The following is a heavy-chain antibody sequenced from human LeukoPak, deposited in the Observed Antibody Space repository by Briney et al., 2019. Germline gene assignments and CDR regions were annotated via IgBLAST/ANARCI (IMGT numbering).Heavy chain of an antibody. CDR2: MNPNSGNT. CDR3: ARTSIWWERQPYWYFDL. V-gene: IGHV1-8*03. CDR1: GYTFTSYD. J-gene: IGHJ2*01. Sequence: GASVKVSCKASGYTFTSYDINWVRQATGQGLEWMGWMNPNSGNTGYAQKFQGRVTITRNTSISTAYMELSSLRSEDTAVYYCARTSIWWERQPYWYFDLWGRGTLVTVSS. D-gene: IGHD1-26*01.